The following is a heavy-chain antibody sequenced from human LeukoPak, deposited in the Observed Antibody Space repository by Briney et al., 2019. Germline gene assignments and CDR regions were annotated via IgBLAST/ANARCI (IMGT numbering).Heavy chain of an antibody. CDR3: ARATPGGLHGYSFDY. Sequence: ASVKVSCKTSGYIFRNYDINWVRQATGQGLEWMGWMNLKSGNTGYARSFRGRVTMTRDASLSTAYLELSSLTSDDTAVYYCARATPGGLHGYSFDYWGQGTVVTVFS. CDR1: GYIFRNYD. V-gene: IGHV1-8*01. D-gene: IGHD1-1*01. J-gene: IGHJ4*02. CDR2: MNLKSGNT.